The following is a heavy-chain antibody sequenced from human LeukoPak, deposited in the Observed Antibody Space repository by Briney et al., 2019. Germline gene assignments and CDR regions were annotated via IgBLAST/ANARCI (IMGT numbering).Heavy chain of an antibody. CDR3: ARDVNWNYMDYYYYIDV. CDR2: VYSGAHT. CDR1: GGSVSSHY. J-gene: IGHJ6*03. Sequence: SETLSLTCTVSGGSVSSHYWSWIRRPAGKGLEWIGHVYSGAHTHHHPSLRSRVSISVDSETQVSLRLSSVTAADTAVYYCARDVNWNYMDYYYYIDVWGKGTSVIVSS. D-gene: IGHD1-7*01. V-gene: IGHV4-4*07.